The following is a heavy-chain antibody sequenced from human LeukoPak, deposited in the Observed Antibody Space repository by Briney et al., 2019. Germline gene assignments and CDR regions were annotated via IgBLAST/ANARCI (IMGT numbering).Heavy chain of an antibody. V-gene: IGHV4-59*12. CDR2: IWHNGSP. Sequence: PSETLSLTCYVSNGSMTNYFWSWIRQPPGKGLEFLGFIWHNGSPSYNPSLKSRLTMSVDTSRTHFSMKLTAVTAADAAVYYCAREFQFGWGQGTLVTVSS. CDR3: AREFQFG. D-gene: IGHD3-10*01. J-gene: IGHJ4*02. CDR1: NGSMTNYF.